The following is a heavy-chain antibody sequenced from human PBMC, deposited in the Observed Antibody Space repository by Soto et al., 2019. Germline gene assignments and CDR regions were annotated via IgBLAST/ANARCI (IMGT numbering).Heavy chain of an antibody. D-gene: IGHD3-22*01. V-gene: IGHV3-23*01. CDR1: GFTFSSYA. J-gene: IGHJ4*02. CDR3: AKDPGYYYDSSGDYFDY. Sequence: EVQLLESGGGLVQPGGSLRLSCAASGFTFSSYAMSWVRQAPGKGLEWVSAISGSGGSTYYADSVKGGFTISRDNSKNTLYLQMNSLRAEDTAVYYCAKDPGYYYDSSGDYFDYWGQGTLVTVSS. CDR2: ISGSGGST.